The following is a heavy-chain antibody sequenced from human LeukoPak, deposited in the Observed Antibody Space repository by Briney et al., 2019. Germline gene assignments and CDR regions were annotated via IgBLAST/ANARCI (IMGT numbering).Heavy chain of an antibody. CDR1: GGSIRSSSYY. CDR2: IYYSGTT. CDR3: ARQGLTGRDFDS. V-gene: IGHV4-39*01. Sequence: SETLSLTCTVSGGSIRSSSYYWAWIRQPPGEGLEWIGSIYYSGTTYYNPSLKSPVTISVDTSKNHFSLKLSSVTAADTAVYYCARQGLTGRDFDSWGQGTLVTVSS. D-gene: IGHD3-10*01. J-gene: IGHJ4*02.